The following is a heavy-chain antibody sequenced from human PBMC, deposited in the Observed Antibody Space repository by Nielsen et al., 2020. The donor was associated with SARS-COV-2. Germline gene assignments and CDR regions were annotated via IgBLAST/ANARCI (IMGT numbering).Heavy chain of an antibody. Sequence: GSLRLSCEVYGGSLSDYQWTWVRQPPGKGLEWIGEINRSGTTNYNPSLKSRVTISVDTSKNQFSLKVNSVTAADTAVYYCVRIDMATISVDYWGRGTLVTVSS. CDR1: GGSLSDYQ. D-gene: IGHD5-24*01. CDR2: INRSGTT. J-gene: IGHJ4*02. CDR3: VRIDMATISVDY. V-gene: IGHV4-34*01.